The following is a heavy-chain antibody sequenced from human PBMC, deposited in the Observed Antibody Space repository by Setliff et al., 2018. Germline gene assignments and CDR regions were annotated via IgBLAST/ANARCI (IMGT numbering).Heavy chain of an antibody. V-gene: IGHV1-69*05. D-gene: IGHD2-21*02. Sequence: SVKVSCKASGGAFSNYGITWVRQAPGQGLEWMGGIIPIFGTTTYAQKFQGRVTITTDESTSTGYMELSSLRSEDTAVYFCARESGVVVTTTNYYYYMDVWGKGTTVTVSS. J-gene: IGHJ6*03. CDR3: ARESGVVVTTTNYYYYMDV. CDR1: GGAFSNYG. CDR2: IIPIFGTT.